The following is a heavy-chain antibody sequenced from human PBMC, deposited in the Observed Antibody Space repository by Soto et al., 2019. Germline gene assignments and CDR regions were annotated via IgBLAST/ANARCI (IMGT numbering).Heavy chain of an antibody. CDR2: ISAYNGNT. V-gene: IGHV1-18*01. CDR3: ATWVDYGDFEGFDF. J-gene: IGHJ4*02. D-gene: IGHD4-17*01. Sequence: GASVKVSCKASGYTFTSYGISWVRQAPGQGLEWMGWISAYNGNTNYAQKLQGRVTMTTDTSTSTAYMELRSLRSDDTATYFCATWVDYGDFEGFDFWGQGTLVTVSS. CDR1: GYTFTSYG.